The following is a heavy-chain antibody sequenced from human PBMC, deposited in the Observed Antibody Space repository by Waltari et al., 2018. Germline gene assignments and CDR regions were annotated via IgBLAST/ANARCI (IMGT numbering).Heavy chain of an antibody. D-gene: IGHD2-15*01. CDR3: ASLRQLGGSAYDPY. CDR1: GGTFSSYA. J-gene: IGHJ4*02. Sequence: QVQLVQSGAEVKKPGSSVKVSCKASGGTFSSYAISWVRHAPGQGLEWMGGIIPIFGTANYAQKFQGRVTITADESTSTAYMELSSLRSEDTAVYYCASLRQLGGSAYDPYWGQGTLVTVSS. CDR2: IIPIFGTA. V-gene: IGHV1-69*01.